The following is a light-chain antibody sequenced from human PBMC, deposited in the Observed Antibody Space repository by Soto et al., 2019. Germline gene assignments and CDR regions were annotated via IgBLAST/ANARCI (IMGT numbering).Light chain of an antibody. CDR3: QQYGNSPVT. J-gene: IGKJ1*01. CDR1: QSFSSSY. Sequence: EIVLTQSPGTLSLSPGERATLSCRASQSFSSSYLAWYQQKPGQAPRLLIYGASSRATGIPDRFSGSGSGTDFTLTISRLEPEDFAVYYCQQYGNSPVTFGQGTKVEIK. V-gene: IGKV3-20*01. CDR2: GAS.